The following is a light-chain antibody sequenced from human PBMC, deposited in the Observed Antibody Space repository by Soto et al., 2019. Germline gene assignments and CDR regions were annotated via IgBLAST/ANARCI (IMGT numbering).Light chain of an antibody. CDR1: SSDVGDRDY. CDR2: EVN. CDR3: CSYAAGQTLV. J-gene: IGLJ2*01. Sequence: QSALTQPASVSGSPGQSITISCTGTSSDVGDRDYVSWYQQHPDKAPRLMIYEVNNRPSGISHRFSGSKSGNTASLTISGLQAEDEAEYFCCSYAAGQTLVFGGGTKPPS. V-gene: IGLV2-14*01.